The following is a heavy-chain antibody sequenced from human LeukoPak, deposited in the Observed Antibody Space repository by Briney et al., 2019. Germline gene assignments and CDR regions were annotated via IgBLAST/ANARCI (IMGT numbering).Heavy chain of an antibody. V-gene: IGHV1-2*06. CDR3: ARDGTRDGFARGGHDNFYF. J-gene: IGHJ4*02. D-gene: IGHD5-24*01. CDR1: GYTFSGYY. CDR2: INGNSGDT. Sequence: ASVKVSCKASGYTFSGYYMHWVRQAPGQGLQWRGRINGNSGDTNYAQEFQGRVTMTRDTSISTASMELRSLTSDDTAVYYCARDGTRDGFARGGHDNFYFWGQGTLVTVSS.